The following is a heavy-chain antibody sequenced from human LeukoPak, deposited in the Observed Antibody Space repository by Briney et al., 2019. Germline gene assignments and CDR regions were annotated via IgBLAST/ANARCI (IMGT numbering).Heavy chain of an antibody. D-gene: IGHD3-22*01. CDR3: ARDRAYGSWYYDSSGFDY. V-gene: IGHV1-46*01. J-gene: IGHJ4*02. CDR2: INPSGGST. CDR1: GYTFTIYY. Sequence: ASVKVSCKASGYTFTIYYMHWVRQAPGQGLEWMGIINPSGGSTSYAQKFQGRVTMTTDTSTSTAYMELRSLRSDDTAVYYCARDRAYGSWYYDSSGFDYWGQGTLVTVSS.